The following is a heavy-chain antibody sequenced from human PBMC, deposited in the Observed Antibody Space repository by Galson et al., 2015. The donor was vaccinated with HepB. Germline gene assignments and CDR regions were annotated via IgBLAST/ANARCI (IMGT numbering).Heavy chain of an antibody. CDR3: ARDGCSSTSCYYYGMDV. CDR2: ISSSSSYI. V-gene: IGHV3-21*01. Sequence: SLRLSCAASGFTFRSYSMNWVRQAPGKGLEWVSSISSSSSYIYYADSVKGRFTISRGNAKNSLYLQMNSLRAEDTAVYYCARDGCSSTSCYYYGMDVWGQGTTVTVSS. J-gene: IGHJ6*02. D-gene: IGHD2-2*01. CDR1: GFTFRSYS.